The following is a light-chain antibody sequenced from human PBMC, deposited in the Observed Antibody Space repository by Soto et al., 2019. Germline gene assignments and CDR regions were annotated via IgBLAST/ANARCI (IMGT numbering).Light chain of an antibody. CDR3: QQYYSTPWT. V-gene: IGKV4-1*01. Sequence: DIVMTQSPDSLAVSLGERATINCKSSQSVLYSSDNENYLAWYQQKPGQPPKLLIYWASTRESGVPDRFSGSGSGTDFTLTICSLQAEDVAVYYCQQYYSTPWTFGQGTKVEIK. J-gene: IGKJ1*01. CDR2: WAS. CDR1: QSVLYSSDNENY.